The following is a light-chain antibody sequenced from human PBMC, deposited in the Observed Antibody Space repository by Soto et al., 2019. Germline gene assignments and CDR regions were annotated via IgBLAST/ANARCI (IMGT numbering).Light chain of an antibody. CDR1: QSIKKW. J-gene: IGKJ5*01. CDR3: QLCTTVPPIT. Sequence: DLQIAKSPSTLSDSIGYIVPITCRSSQSIKKWLAWYQQKPGKAPTLLIYEASILQNGVPSRFSGSGSGTEFTLTIRSLESEVFALYDWQLCTTVPPITFGQGARLENK. CDR2: EAS. V-gene: IGKV1-5*03.